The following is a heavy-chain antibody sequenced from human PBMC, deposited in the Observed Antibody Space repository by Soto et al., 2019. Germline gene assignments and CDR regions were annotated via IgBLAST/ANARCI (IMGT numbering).Heavy chain of an antibody. Sequence: GGSLRLSCAASKFTFSNYAMNWVRQAPGKGLEWVPSITGSGTSTYYADSVKGRFTISRDDSRNTLFLQMNSLRAEDTAVYYCAKGRGSGTNYFDYWGQGTLVTVSS. J-gene: IGHJ4*02. CDR3: AKGRGSGTNYFDY. CDR2: ITGSGTST. V-gene: IGHV3-23*01. D-gene: IGHD6-19*01. CDR1: KFTFSNYA.